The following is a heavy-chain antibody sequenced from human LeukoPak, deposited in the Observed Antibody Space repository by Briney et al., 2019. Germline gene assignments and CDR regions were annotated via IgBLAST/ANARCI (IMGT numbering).Heavy chain of an antibody. D-gene: IGHD3-10*01. Sequence: KFQGRVTITRDTSASTAYMELSSLRSEDTAVYYCARGPTYYGSGSYYGFPFDYWGQGTLVTVSS. CDR3: ARGPTYYGSGSYYGFPFDY. J-gene: IGHJ4*02. V-gene: IGHV1-3*01.